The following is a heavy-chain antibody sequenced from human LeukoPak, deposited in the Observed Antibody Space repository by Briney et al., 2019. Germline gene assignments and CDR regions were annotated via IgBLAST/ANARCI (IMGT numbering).Heavy chain of an antibody. V-gene: IGHV3-66*01. Sequence: QPGGSLRLSCAASGFTVSSNYMSWVRQAPGKGLEWVSVIYSGGSTYYADSVKGRFTISRDNSKNTLYLQMNSLRAEDTAVYYCARVTRTLYYYYGMDVWGQGTTVTVS. CDR3: ARVTRTLYYYYGMDV. J-gene: IGHJ6*02. CDR1: GFTVSSNY. CDR2: IYSGGST.